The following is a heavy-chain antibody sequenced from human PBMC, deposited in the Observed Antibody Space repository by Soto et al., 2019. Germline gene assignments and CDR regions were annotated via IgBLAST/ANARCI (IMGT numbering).Heavy chain of an antibody. V-gene: IGHV3-74*01. J-gene: IGHJ1*01. Sequence: EVQLVESGGGLVQPGGSLRLSCEASGFTFSSYWMHWVRQAPGKGLVWVSSISTDASSTSYADPVKGRFTISRDNAKNTLYLQMNSVRAEDTAVYYCARLPNKSPQNWGQGTLVIVST. CDR1: GFTFSSYW. CDR3: ARLPNKSPQN. CDR2: ISTDASST.